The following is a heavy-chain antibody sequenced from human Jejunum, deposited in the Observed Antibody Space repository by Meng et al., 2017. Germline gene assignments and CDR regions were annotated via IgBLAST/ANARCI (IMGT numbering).Heavy chain of an antibody. D-gene: IGHD5-12*01. CDR1: GDSISSGSYY. Sequence: SETLSLTCTVSGDSISSGSYYWSWIRQPAGKGLEWIRRIYTNENTHYNPSLKSRVIISVDTSQNQFSLRLSSVTAADTAVYYCARYSGSSRAFDIWGQGTMVTVSS. J-gene: IGHJ3*02. V-gene: IGHV4-61*02. CDR3: ARYSGSSRAFDI. CDR2: IYTNENT.